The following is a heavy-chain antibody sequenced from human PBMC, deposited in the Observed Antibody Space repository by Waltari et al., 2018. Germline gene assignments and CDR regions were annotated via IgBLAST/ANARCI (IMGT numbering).Heavy chain of an antibody. J-gene: IGHJ6*02. D-gene: IGHD3-22*01. Sequence: QVQLVQSGAAVKKPGSSVKVSCKASGGTFSSYAISWVRQAPGQGLEWMGGIIPIFGTANYAQKFQGRVTITADESTSTAYMELSSLRSEDTAVYYCARGRSGYYSYYYYYGMDVWGQGTTVTVSS. CDR3: ARGRSGYYSYYYYYGMDV. V-gene: IGHV1-69*01. CDR2: IIPIFGTA. CDR1: GGTFSSYA.